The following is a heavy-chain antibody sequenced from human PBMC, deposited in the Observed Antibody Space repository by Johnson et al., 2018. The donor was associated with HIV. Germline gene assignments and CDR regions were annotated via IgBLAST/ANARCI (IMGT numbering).Heavy chain of an antibody. J-gene: IGHJ3*02. D-gene: IGHD6-6*01. CDR2: IRSKAYGGTT. Sequence: VQLVESGGGLVQPGRSLRLSCTASGFPFGDYAMSWFRQAPGKGLEWVSFIRSKAYGGTTEYAASLRGRSTISRDDSKSMAYLQIDSLKADDTAVYYCTRDQEQIVPWDAFDIWGQGTMVTVSS. CDR3: TRDQEQIVPWDAFDI. CDR1: GFPFGDYA. V-gene: IGHV3-49*03.